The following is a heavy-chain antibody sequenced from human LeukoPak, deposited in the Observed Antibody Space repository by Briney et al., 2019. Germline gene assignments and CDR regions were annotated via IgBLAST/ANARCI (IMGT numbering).Heavy chain of an antibody. D-gene: IGHD3-9*01. J-gene: IGHJ6*02. CDR3: TKGGRLRYFDDRVGYYGMDV. CDR1: GFTFSTYA. Sequence: GGSLRLSCAASGFTFSTYAMSWVRQAPGKGLEWVSLISGSGGNTYYADSVKGRFTISRDNSKNTLYLQMNSLRAEDTAVYYCTKGGRLRYFDDRVGYYGMDVWAKGPRSPSP. V-gene: IGHV3-23*01. CDR2: ISGSGGNT.